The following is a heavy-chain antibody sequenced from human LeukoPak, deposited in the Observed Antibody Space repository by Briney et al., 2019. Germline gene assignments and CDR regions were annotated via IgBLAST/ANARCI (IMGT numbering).Heavy chain of an antibody. Sequence: GSLRLSCTASAFTFSSYWMHWVRQAPGKGLVWVSHINSGGSSTSYADSVKGRFTISRDNAKNTLYLQMSSLRAEDTAVYYCARDRYSSAWYEEWGQGTLVTVSS. CDR1: AFTFSSYW. V-gene: IGHV3-74*01. CDR2: INSGGSST. D-gene: IGHD6-19*01. CDR3: ARDRYSSAWYEE. J-gene: IGHJ4*02.